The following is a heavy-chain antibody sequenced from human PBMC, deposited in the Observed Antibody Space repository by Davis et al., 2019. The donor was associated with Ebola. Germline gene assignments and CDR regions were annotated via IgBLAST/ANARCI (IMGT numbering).Heavy chain of an antibody. D-gene: IGHD3-22*01. J-gene: IGHJ4*02. CDR1: GYTFTGYY. CDR3: ARGLALESITMIVVPFDY. V-gene: IGHV1-2*06. Sequence: AASVKVSCKASGYTFTGYYMHWVRQAPGQGLEWMGRINPNSGGTNYAQKFQGRVTMTRDTSISTAYMELSRLRSDDTAVYYCARGLALESITMIVVPFDYWGQGTLVTVSS. CDR2: INPNSGGT.